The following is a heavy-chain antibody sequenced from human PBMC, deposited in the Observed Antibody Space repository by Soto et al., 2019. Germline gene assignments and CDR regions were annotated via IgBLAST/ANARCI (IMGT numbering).Heavy chain of an antibody. V-gene: IGHV1-8*01. CDR3: ARTTPVVPAAISPVDY. J-gene: IGHJ4*02. CDR1: GYTFTSYD. Sequence: ASVKVSCKASGYTFTSYDINWVRQATGQGLEWMGWMNPNSGNTGYAQKFQGRVTMTRNTSISTAYMELRSLRSDDTAVYYCARTTPVVPAAISPVDYWGQGTLVTVSS. D-gene: IGHD2-2*01. CDR2: MNPNSGNT.